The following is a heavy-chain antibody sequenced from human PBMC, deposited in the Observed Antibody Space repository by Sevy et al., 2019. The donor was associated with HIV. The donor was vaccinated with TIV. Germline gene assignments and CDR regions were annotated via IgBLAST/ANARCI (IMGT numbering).Heavy chain of an antibody. V-gene: IGHV3-66*01. J-gene: IGHJ3*02. CDR1: GLSVSDNY. CDR3: AKVLNSQINTDDTFDI. D-gene: IGHD3-9*01. CDR2: FYSDGRT. Sequence: GGSLRLSCAGSGLSVSDNYMNWVRQAPGKGLELVSVFYSDGRTYYADSVKGRFTISRDTSTNTVYLQMNSLRAEDTALYSCAKVLNSQINTDDTFDIWGPGTKVTVSS.